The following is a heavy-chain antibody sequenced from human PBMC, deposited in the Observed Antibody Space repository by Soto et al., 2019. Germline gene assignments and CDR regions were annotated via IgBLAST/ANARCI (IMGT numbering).Heavy chain of an antibody. CDR2: IYYSGST. CDR3: ARKVRGAGFEPWFDP. D-gene: IGHD1-26*01. V-gene: IGHV4-59*08. Sequence: PSETLSLTCTVSGGSISSYYWSWIRQPPGKGLEWIGYIYYSGSTNYHPSLKSRVTISVDTSKNQFSLKLSSVTAADTAVYYCARKVRGAGFEPWFDPWGQGTLVTVSS. CDR1: GGSISSYY. J-gene: IGHJ5*02.